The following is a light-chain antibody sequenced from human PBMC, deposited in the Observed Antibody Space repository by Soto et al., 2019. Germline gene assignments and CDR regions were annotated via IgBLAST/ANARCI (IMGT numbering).Light chain of an antibody. V-gene: IGKV3-15*01. CDR2: GAS. J-gene: IGKJ1*01. Sequence: EIVLTHSPGTLSLSPGERATLSCSASQSVSSSYLAWYQQKPGQAPRLLIYGASTRATDVPARFSGSGSGTEFTLTISSLQSEDFAVYYCQQYNNWPETFGQGTKVDI. CDR3: QQYNNWPET. CDR1: QSVSSSY.